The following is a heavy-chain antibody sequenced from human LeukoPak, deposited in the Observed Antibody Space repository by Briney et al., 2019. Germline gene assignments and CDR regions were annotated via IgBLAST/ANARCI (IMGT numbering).Heavy chain of an antibody. CDR1: GFTFSSYS. CDR2: ISGSGGST. CDR3: ANGYSSGWYRF. J-gene: IGHJ4*02. Sequence: GGSLRLSCAASGFTFSSYSMSWVRQAPGKGLEWVSAISGSGGSTYYADSVKGRFTISRDNSKDTLYLQMNSLRAEDTAVYYCANGYSSGWYRFWGQGTLVTVSS. D-gene: IGHD6-19*01. V-gene: IGHV3-23*01.